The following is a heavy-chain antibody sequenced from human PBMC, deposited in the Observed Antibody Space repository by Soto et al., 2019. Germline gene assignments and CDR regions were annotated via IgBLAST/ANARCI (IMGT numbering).Heavy chain of an antibody. J-gene: IGHJ6*02. Sequence: EVQLVESGGVLVQPGGSLRLSCVVSGFAFSTYSMNWVRQAPGKGLEWISYISGNSRDIYYADSVKGRFTISRDNAKNSLYLQMNSLRDEDTAVYYCAGLDFYYYAMDVWGQGTTVTVSS. CDR1: GFAFSTYS. CDR3: AGLDFYYYAMDV. V-gene: IGHV3-48*02. CDR2: ISGNSRDI.